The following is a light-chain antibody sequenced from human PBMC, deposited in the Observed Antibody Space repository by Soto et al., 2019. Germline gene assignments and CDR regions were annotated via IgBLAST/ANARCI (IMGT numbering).Light chain of an antibody. CDR3: QQSYSIPHT. V-gene: IGKV1-39*01. CDR1: QSIASF. CDR2: SAT. Sequence: IQMTQSPSSLSASVGDRITITCRPSQSIASFLNWYQQKPGKAPRLLIYSATNLYSGVPSRFSGSDAVTDFTLTISSLQPEDFATYFCQQSYSIPHTFGQGTKV. J-gene: IGKJ2*01.